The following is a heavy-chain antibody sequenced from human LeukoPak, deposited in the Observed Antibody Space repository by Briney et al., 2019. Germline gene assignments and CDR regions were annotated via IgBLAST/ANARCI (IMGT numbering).Heavy chain of an antibody. CDR1: GFTVSSNY. V-gene: IGHV3-33*08. CDR3: ARDHYDSSGYYYGFHYGMDV. Sequence: AGGSLRLSCAASGFTVSSNYMIWVRQAPGKGLEWVAVIWYDGSNKYYADSVKGRFTISRDNSKNTLYLQMNSLRAEDTAVYYCARDHYDSSGYYYGFHYGMDVWGQGTTVTVSS. J-gene: IGHJ6*02. D-gene: IGHD3-22*01. CDR2: IWYDGSNK.